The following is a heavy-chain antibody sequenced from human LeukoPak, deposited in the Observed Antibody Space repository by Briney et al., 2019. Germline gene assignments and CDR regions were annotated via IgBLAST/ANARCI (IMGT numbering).Heavy chain of an antibody. CDR1: GFTFSNYW. J-gene: IGHJ4*02. D-gene: IGHD6-13*01. V-gene: IGHV3-7*01. CDR2: IRQDGEEK. CDR3: ARGTLAAPGADY. Sequence: GGSLRLSCAASGFTFSNYWMVWFRQAPGKGLEWLGNIRQDGEEKNYLDSVKGRFTFSRDNAENSLYLQMDSLRAEDTAVYYCARGTLAAPGADYWGQGTLVRVSS.